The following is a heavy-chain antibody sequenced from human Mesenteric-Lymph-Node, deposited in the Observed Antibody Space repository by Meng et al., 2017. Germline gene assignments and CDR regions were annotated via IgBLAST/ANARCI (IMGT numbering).Heavy chain of an antibody. Sequence: ASVKVSCKASGYTFTGYYMHWVRQAPGQGLEWMGWINPNSGGTNYAQKFQGRVTMTRDTSISTAYMELSRLRSDDTAVYYCAREEVYSGYDYTPYWGQGTLVTVSS. CDR3: AREEVYSGYDYTPY. J-gene: IGHJ4*02. CDR2: INPNSGGT. D-gene: IGHD5-12*01. V-gene: IGHV1-2*02. CDR1: GYTFTGYY.